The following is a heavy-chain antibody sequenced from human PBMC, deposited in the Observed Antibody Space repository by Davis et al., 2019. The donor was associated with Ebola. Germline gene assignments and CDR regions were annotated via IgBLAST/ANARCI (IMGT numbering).Heavy chain of an antibody. CDR2: INSDGSST. CDR1: GFTFSSYW. J-gene: IGHJ4*02. Sequence: HTGGSLRLSCAASGFTFSSYWMHWVRQAPGKGLVWVSRINSDGSSTSYADSVKGRFTISRDNSKNTVYLQMDSLRTEDTAVYYCARDDQEWLPHYWGQGTLVTVSS. V-gene: IGHV3-74*01. CDR3: ARDDQEWLPHY. D-gene: IGHD3-3*01.